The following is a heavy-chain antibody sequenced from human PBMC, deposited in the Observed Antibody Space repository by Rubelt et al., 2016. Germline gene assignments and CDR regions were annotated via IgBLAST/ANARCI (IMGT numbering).Heavy chain of an antibody. CDR1: GYTFRSYA. J-gene: IGHJ1*01. D-gene: IGHD2-15*01. CDR3: ARGEGYVRY. V-gene: IGHV1-2*06. CDR2: INPNSGGT. Sequence: QVQLVQSGTEVKKPGASVKVSCKGSGYTFRSYAMNLVRQAPGQGLEWMGRINPNSGGTHYAQKFQGRVTMTRDTSISKAYMELSRLTSDETAVYYCARGEGYVRYWGQGTLVTVSS.